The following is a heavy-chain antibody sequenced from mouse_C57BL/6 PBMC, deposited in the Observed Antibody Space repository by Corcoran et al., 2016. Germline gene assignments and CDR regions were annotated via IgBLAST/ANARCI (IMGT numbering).Heavy chain of an antibody. CDR2: INPNNGGT. CDR1: GYTFTDYY. V-gene: IGHV1-26*01. Sequence: EVQLQQSGPELVKPGASVKISCKASGYTFTDYYMNWVKQSHGKSLEWIGDINPNNGGTSYNQKFKCKATLTVDKSSSTAYMELRSLTSEDSAGYYCARGGITPGAYWGQGTLVTVSA. CDR3: ARGGITPGAY. J-gene: IGHJ3*01. D-gene: IGHD1-1*01.